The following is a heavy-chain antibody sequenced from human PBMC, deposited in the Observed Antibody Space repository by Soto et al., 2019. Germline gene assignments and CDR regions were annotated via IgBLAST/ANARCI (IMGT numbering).Heavy chain of an antibody. J-gene: IGHJ3*02. Sequence: PSETLSLTCTVSGVSISSSSYYWGWIRQPPGKGLEWIGSIYYSGSTYYNPSLKSRVTISVDTSKNQFSLKLSSVTAADTAVYYCARVWGGAFDIWGQGTMVTVSS. CDR2: IYYSGST. CDR3: ARVWGGAFDI. D-gene: IGHD3-10*01. CDR1: GVSISSSSYY. V-gene: IGHV4-39*07.